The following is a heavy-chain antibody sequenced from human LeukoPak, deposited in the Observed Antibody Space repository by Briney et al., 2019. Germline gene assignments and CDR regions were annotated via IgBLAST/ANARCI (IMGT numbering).Heavy chain of an antibody. D-gene: IGHD3-22*01. CDR3: ARVEDYYDSSGYAGGPQGSFDY. Sequence: GASVKVSCKASGGTFSSYAISWVRQAPGQGLEWMGGIIPIFGTASYAQKFQGRVTITADESTSTAYMELSSLRSEDTAVYYCARVEDYYDSSGYAGGPQGSFDYWGQGTLVTVSS. CDR2: IIPIFGTA. V-gene: IGHV1-69*13. J-gene: IGHJ4*02. CDR1: GGTFSSYA.